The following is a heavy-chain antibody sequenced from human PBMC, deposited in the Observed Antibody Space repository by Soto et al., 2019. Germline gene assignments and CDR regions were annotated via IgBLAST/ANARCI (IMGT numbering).Heavy chain of an antibody. V-gene: IGHV3-33*01. J-gene: IGHJ4*02. CDR3: ARDPGFYDYENYFDY. CDR2: IWYDGSNK. Sequence: TGGSLRLSCAASGFTFSSYGMHWVRQAPGKGLEWVAVIWYDGSNKYYADSVKGRFTISRDNSKNTLYLQMNSLRAEDTAVYYCARDPGFYDYENYFDYWGQGTLVTVSS. D-gene: IGHD4-17*01. CDR1: GFTFSSYG.